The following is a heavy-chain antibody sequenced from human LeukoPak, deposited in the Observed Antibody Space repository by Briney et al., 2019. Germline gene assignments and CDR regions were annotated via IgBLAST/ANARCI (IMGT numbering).Heavy chain of an antibody. CDR1: GFTFSDYY. CDR2: ISNSGTTM. CDR3: ARRGDYFDY. J-gene: IGHJ4*02. D-gene: IGHD3-16*01. V-gene: IGHV3-11*01. Sequence: GGSLRLSCAASGFTFSDYYMTWIRQAPGKGPEWVSYISNSGTTMYYADSVTGRFTISRDNAKNSLYLQMNRLRAEDTAVYYRARRGDYFDYWGQGTLVTVSS.